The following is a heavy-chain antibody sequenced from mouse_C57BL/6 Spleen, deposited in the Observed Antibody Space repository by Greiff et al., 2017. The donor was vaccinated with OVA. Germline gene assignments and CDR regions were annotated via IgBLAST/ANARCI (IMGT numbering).Heavy chain of an antibody. V-gene: IGHV7-3*01. CDR3: ARLNYYGSSCFGY. CDR2: IRNNANGYTT. Sequence: EVKLVESGGGLVQPGGSLSLSCAASGFTFTDYYMSWVRQPPGKALEWLGFIRNNANGYTTEYSASVQGRFTISRDNSQSILYLQMNAQRAEDSATYYCARLNYYGSSCFGYWGQGTTLTVSS. D-gene: IGHD1-1*01. CDR1: GFTFTDYY. J-gene: IGHJ2*01.